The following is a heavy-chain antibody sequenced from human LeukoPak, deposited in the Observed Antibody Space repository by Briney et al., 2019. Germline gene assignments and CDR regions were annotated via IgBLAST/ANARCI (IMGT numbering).Heavy chain of an antibody. D-gene: IGHD5-18*01. V-gene: IGHV3-48*03. Sequence: GGSLRLSCAASGFTFSSYEMNWVRQAPGKGLEWISYISSTGSTIYYTDSVKGRFTISRDNAKNSLYLQMNSLRAEDTAVYYCARLHEQLWYDWGQGTLVTVSS. CDR3: ARLHEQLWYD. CDR2: ISSTGSTI. J-gene: IGHJ4*02. CDR1: GFTFSSYE.